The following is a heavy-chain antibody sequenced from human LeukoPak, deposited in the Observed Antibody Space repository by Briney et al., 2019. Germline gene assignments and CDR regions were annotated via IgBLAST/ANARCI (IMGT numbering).Heavy chain of an antibody. Sequence: ASVKVSCKASGYTFTGYYMRWVRQAPGQGLEWMGRINPNSGGTNYAQKFQGRVTMTRDTSISTAYMELSRLRSDDTAVYYCARASITIFGVTFDYWGQGTLVTVSS. CDR1: GYTFTGYY. CDR2: INPNSGGT. J-gene: IGHJ4*02. CDR3: ARASITIFGVTFDY. V-gene: IGHV1-2*06. D-gene: IGHD3-3*01.